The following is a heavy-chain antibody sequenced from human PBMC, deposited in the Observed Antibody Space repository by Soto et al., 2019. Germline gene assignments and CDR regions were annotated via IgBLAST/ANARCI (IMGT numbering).Heavy chain of an antibody. CDR1: GFSFSDYW. CDR3: ARERVVVPATIFYYYALDV. V-gene: IGHV3-7*05. CDR2: VKQDGSER. D-gene: IGHD2-15*01. Sequence: EVQLVESGGGLVQPGGSLRLSCAASGFSFSDYWMSWVRQAPGKGLEWVANVKQDGSERYYVDSVKGRFTISRDNAKNSLYLKMNSLRAEDTAVYYCARERVVVPATIFYYYALDVWGQGTTVTVSS. J-gene: IGHJ6*02.